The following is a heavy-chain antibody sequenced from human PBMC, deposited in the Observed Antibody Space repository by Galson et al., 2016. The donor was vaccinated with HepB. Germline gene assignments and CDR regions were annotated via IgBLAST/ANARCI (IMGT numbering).Heavy chain of an antibody. J-gene: IGHJ3*01. V-gene: IGHV3-33*01. Sequence: SLRLSCAASGFSFHRFGMRWVRQAPGKRLEWVAVIWYDGSESEYLDSVQGRFTVSRDNSKKTLYLQMDSLRNDDTAVYYCARGKGADYKDAFELWGQGTRVTVSS. D-gene: IGHD4-11*01. CDR1: GFSFHRFG. CDR3: ARGKGADYKDAFEL. CDR2: IWYDGSES.